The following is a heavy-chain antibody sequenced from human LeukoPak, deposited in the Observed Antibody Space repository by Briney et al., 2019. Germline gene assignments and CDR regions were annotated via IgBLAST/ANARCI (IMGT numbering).Heavy chain of an antibody. V-gene: IGHV4-59*08. D-gene: IGHD3-10*01. Sequence: SETLPLTCTVSGGSISSDYWSWIRQPPGKGLEWIGYIYYSGSTNYNPSLKSRVTISVDTSKNQFSLKLSSVTAADTAVYYCARRMDVLLWFGELGNAFDIWGQGTMVTVSS. CDR2: IYYSGST. CDR1: GGSISSDY. J-gene: IGHJ3*02. CDR3: ARRMDVLLWFGELGNAFDI.